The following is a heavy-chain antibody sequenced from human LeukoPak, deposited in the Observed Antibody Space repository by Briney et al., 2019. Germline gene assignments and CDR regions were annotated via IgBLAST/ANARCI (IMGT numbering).Heavy chain of an antibody. Sequence: PSETLSLTCAVYGGSFSSYYWSWIRQPPGKGLEWIGYIYYSGSTNYNPSLKSRVTISVDTSKNQFSLKLSSVTAADTAVYYCAREVVAATLPMRYFDLWGRGTLVTVSS. CDR1: GGSFSSYY. V-gene: IGHV4-59*01. D-gene: IGHD2-15*01. CDR3: AREVVAATLPMRYFDL. J-gene: IGHJ2*01. CDR2: IYYSGST.